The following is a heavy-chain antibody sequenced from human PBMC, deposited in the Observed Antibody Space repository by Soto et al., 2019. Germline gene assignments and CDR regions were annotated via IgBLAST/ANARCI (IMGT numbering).Heavy chain of an antibody. CDR3: ARVDSGYDYAWYFDL. V-gene: IGHV3-74*01. CDR2: IKSDGRST. D-gene: IGHD5-12*01. J-gene: IGHJ2*01. CDR1: GFTFSSYW. Sequence: EVQLVESGGGLVQPGGSLRLSCAASGFTFSSYWMHWVRQAPGKGLVWVSHIKSDGRSTNYADSVKGRFTVSRDNARNTLYLQMNSLRAEDTAVYDCARVDSGYDYAWYFDLWGRGTLVTVSS.